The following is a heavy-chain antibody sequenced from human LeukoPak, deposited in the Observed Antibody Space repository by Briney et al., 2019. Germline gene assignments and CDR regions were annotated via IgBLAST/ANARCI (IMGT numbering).Heavy chain of an antibody. J-gene: IGHJ4*02. V-gene: IGHV3-48*02. CDR1: GFTFSNYG. D-gene: IGHD5-12*01. CDR3: ARAMRSGYDY. Sequence: GGALRLSCAAPGFTFSNYGMNWGRQSPVKGLEWLSYISSSDNTIYYADSVKGRFTISRDNAKNSLYLQMNSLRDEDTAVYYCARAMRSGYDYWGQGTLVTVSS. CDR2: ISSSDNTI.